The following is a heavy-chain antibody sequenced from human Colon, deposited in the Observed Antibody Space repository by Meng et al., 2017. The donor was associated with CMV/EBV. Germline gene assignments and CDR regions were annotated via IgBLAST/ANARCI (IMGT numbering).Heavy chain of an antibody. D-gene: IGHD1-26*01. CDR1: GFTFSTHG. CDR3: AKDGLATDYFDD. CDR2: ILYDESTK. V-gene: IGHV3-30*02. Sequence: GGSLRLSCAASGFTFSTHGMHWVRQTPGKGLEWVAFILYDESTKYYADSVKGRFTISRDDSKNTLYVQMNSLRAEDTAVYYCAKDGLATDYFDDWGQGTLVTVSS. J-gene: IGHJ4*02.